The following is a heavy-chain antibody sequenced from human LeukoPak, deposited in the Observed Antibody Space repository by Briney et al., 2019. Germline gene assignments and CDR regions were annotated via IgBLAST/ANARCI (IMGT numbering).Heavy chain of an antibody. V-gene: IGHV3-7*01. J-gene: IGHJ5*02. CDR1: GFIFSTYW. Sequence: GGSQRLSCTASGFIFSTYWMSWVRQAPGKGLEWVANIKQDGSEKYYVDSLKGRFAISRDNAKNSLYLQMNSLRAEDTAVYYCARDRAHYGSGSGTRKFDPWGQGTLVTVSS. CDR3: ARDRAHYGSGSGTRKFDP. CDR2: IKQDGSEK. D-gene: IGHD3-10*01.